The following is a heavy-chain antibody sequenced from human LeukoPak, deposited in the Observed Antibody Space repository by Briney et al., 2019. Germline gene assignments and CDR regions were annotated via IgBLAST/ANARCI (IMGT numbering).Heavy chain of an antibody. CDR1: GFTFSSYR. CDR3: AKWLVVGSTHGIDF. Sequence: QPGGSLRLSCAASGFTFSSYRMSWVRQAPGKGLEWVANIKRDGSEEYYMDSVRGRFTISRDNARNSLYLQMNSLRDEDTAVYYCAKWLVVGSTHGIDFWGQGTLVTVSS. D-gene: IGHD3-22*01. V-gene: IGHV3-7*01. CDR2: IKRDGSEE. J-gene: IGHJ4*02.